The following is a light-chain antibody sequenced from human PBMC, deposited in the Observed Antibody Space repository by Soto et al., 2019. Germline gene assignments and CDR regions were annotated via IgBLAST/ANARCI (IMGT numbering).Light chain of an antibody. CDR3: QQYNSYWT. CDR2: DAS. CDR1: AGIRSD. V-gene: IGKV1-17*01. Sequence: DIQMTQSPSSLSASVGDSVTITCRASAGIRSDLGWYQQKPGKAPKLLIYDASSLESGVPSRFSGSGSGTEFTLTISSLQPDDFATYYCQQYNSYWTFGQGTKGDIK. J-gene: IGKJ1*01.